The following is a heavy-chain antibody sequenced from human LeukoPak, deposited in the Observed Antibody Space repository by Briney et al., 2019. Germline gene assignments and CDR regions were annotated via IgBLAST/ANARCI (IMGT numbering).Heavy chain of an antibody. V-gene: IGHV1-69*04. CDR1: GGTFSSYT. CDR3: ARDLDRNYVWGY. J-gene: IGHJ4*02. D-gene: IGHD3-16*01. Sequence: SVKVSCKASGGTFSSYTISWVRQAPGQGLEWMGRIIPILGIANYAQEFQGRVTITADKSTSTAYMELSSLRSEDTAVYYCARDLDRNYVWGYWGQGTLVTVSS. CDR2: IIPILGIA.